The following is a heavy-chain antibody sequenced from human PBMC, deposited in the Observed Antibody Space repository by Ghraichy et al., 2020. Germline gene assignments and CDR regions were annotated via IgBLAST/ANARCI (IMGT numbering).Heavy chain of an antibody. CDR3: ARGGLGYCSSTSCRPSGY. CDR2: INHSGST. Sequence: SETLSLTCAVYGGSFSGYYWSWIRQPPGKGLEWIGEINHSGSTNYNPSLKSRVTISVDTSKNQFSLKLSSVTAADTAVYYCARGGLGYCSSTSCRPSGYWGQGTLVTVSS. D-gene: IGHD2-2*01. V-gene: IGHV4-34*01. J-gene: IGHJ4*02. CDR1: GGSFSGYY.